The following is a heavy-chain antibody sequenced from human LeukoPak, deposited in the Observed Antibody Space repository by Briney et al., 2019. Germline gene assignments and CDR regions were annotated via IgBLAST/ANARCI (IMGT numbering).Heavy chain of an antibody. CDR3: AKDPYSGSYYDY. V-gene: IGHV3-23*01. D-gene: IGHD1-26*01. Sequence: GRSLRLSCAASGFTFSGYAMSWVRQAPGKGLEWVSAISGSGGSTYYADSVKGRFTISRDNSKNTLYLQMNSLRAEDTAVYYCAKDPYSGSYYDYWGQGTLVAVSS. CDR2: ISGSGGST. J-gene: IGHJ4*02. CDR1: GFTFSGYA.